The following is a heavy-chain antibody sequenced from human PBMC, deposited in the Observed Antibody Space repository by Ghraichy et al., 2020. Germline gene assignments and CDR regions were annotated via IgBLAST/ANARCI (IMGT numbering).Heavy chain of an antibody. Sequence: SETLSLTCTVSGGSISSYYWSWIRQPPGKGLEWIGYIYYSGSTNYNPSLKSRVTISVDTSKNQFSLKLSSVTAADTAVYYCARQGYSYGFFDYWGQGTLVTGSS. CDR3: ARQGYSYGFFDY. V-gene: IGHV4-59*08. D-gene: IGHD5-18*01. J-gene: IGHJ4*02. CDR2: IYYSGST. CDR1: GGSISSYY.